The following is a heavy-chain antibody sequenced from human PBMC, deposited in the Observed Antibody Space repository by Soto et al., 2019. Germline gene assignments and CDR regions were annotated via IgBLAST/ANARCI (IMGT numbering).Heavy chain of an antibody. D-gene: IGHD5-12*01. Sequence: QVQLQESGPGLVKPSETLSLTCSVSGDSISNSYWNWIRQPPGRGLEWIGYISNSGSTNHNPSLKRRVTISIDTSKNQFALKLRSVTAADTAVYYCAKAARIYGYVHWGQGTLITVSS. CDR2: ISNSGST. CDR1: GDSISNSY. V-gene: IGHV4-59*01. CDR3: AKAARIYGYVH. J-gene: IGHJ4*02.